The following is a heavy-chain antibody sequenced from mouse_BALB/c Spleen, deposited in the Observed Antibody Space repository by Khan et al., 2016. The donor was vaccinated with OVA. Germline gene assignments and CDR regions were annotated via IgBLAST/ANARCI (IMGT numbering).Heavy chain of an antibody. J-gene: IGHJ3*01. D-gene: IGHD2-14*01. Sequence: VQLQQSGAELARPGASVKMSCKASGYTFTSYTIHWIKKRPGQGLEWIGYINPSNGYTNYNQKFKDKATLTTDKSSTTAYLQLSSLTSDDSAVYNGVREGAYHRNDGWVAYWGQGTLVTVSA. CDR3: VREGAYHRNDGWVAY. CDR1: GYTFTSYT. V-gene: IGHV1-4*01. CDR2: INPSNGYT.